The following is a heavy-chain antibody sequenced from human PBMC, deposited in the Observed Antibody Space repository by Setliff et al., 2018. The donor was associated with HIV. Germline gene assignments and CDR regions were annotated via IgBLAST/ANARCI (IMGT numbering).Heavy chain of an antibody. Sequence: ASETLSLTCAVSGGSISSSNWWSCVRQPPGKGLEWIGQIYHSGSTNYNPSLKSRLTISVDMSKNQLSLKLSSVTAADTAVYYCLLWTGYYTYRFFDLWGRGALVTVSS. CDR2: IYHSGST. V-gene: IGHV4-4*02. D-gene: IGHD3-3*01. CDR1: GGSISSSNW. CDR3: LLWTGYYTYRFFDL. J-gene: IGHJ2*01.